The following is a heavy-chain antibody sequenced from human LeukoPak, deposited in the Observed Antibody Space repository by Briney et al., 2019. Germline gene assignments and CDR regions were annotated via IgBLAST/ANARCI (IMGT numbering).Heavy chain of an antibody. CDR1: GYTFTSYG. J-gene: IGHJ4*02. CDR2: ISACNGNT. V-gene: IGHV1-18*01. Sequence: ASVKVSCKTSGYTFTSYGISWVRQAPGQGLEWMGWISACNGNTNSAQKFQGRVTMTTDTSTSTAYMELRSLRSDDTAVYYCARDGVYGPYFDYWGQGTLVTVSS. CDR3: ARDGVYGPYFDY. D-gene: IGHD4-17*01.